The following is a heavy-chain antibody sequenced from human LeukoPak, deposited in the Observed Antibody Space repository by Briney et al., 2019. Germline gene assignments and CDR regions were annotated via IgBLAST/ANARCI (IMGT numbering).Heavy chain of an antibody. V-gene: IGHV4-59*01. D-gene: IGHD2-2*02. Sequence: SETLSLTCTVSGGSLSSYYWSWLRQPPGKGLEWIGYIYYSGSTNYNPSLKSRVTISVDTSKNQFSLKLSSVTAADTAVYYCARVPDCSSTSCYTGWFDPWGQGTLVTVSS. J-gene: IGHJ5*02. CDR3: ARVPDCSSTSCYTGWFDP. CDR2: IYYSGST. CDR1: GGSLSSYY.